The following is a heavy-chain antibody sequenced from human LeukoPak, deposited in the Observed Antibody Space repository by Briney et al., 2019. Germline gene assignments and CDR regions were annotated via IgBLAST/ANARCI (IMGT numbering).Heavy chain of an antibody. CDR2: ISGSGGST. CDR3: ANFVVVVRGPRGHDYGRGDYYYGMDV. J-gene: IGHJ6*02. CDR1: GFTFSSYA. V-gene: IGHV3-23*01. Sequence: GGSLRLSCAASGFTFSSYAMSWVRQATGKGLEWVSAISGSGGSTYYADSVKGRFTISRDNSKNTLYLQMNSLRAEDTAVYYCANFVVVVRGPRGHDYGRGDYYYGMDVWGQGTTVTVSS. D-gene: IGHD2-15*01.